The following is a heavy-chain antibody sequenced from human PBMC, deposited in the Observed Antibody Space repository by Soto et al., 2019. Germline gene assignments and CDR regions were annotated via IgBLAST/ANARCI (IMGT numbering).Heavy chain of an antibody. Sequence: QVQLVGSGGGVVQPGRSLRLSCAASGVTFSNYAMHWVRQAPAKGLVWVAVIWSDGTNKYYADSVKGRFTISRDKSKNPLYLQMNSLRAEDTAVYYCARAPLTIYDTSGYYDYWGQGIKVTVSS. V-gene: IGHV3-33*01. CDR3: ARAPLTIYDTSGYYDY. D-gene: IGHD3-22*01. CDR1: GVTFSNYA. J-gene: IGHJ4*02. CDR2: IWSDGTNK.